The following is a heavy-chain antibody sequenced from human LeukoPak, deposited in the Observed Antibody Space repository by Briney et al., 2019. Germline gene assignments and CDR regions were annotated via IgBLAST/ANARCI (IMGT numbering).Heavy chain of an antibody. D-gene: IGHD6-6*01. J-gene: IGHJ4*02. V-gene: IGHV1-24*01. CDR3: ATDLRASIAARSFDY. CDR1: GYTLTELS. CDR2: FDPEDGET. Sequence: ASVKVSCKVSGYTLTELSMHWVRQAPGKGLGWMGGFDPEDGETIYAQKFQGRVTMTEDTSTDTAYMELSSLRSEDTAVYYCATDLRASIAARSFDYWGQGTLVTVSS.